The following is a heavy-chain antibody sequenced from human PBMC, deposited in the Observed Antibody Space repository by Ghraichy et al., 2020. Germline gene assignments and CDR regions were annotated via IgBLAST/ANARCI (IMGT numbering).Heavy chain of an antibody. V-gene: IGHV4-30-4*01. CDR2: IYYSGNT. J-gene: IGHJ4*02. CDR1: GGSISSGDYY. CDR3: AAGRGWLIDY. Sequence: SETLSLTCTVSGGSISSGDYYWSWIRQPPGKGLEWIGYIYYSGNTYYNPSLKSRFTISVDTSKNQFSLKVNSVTAADTAVYYCAAGRGWLIDYWGRGTLIVVSS. D-gene: IGHD6-19*01.